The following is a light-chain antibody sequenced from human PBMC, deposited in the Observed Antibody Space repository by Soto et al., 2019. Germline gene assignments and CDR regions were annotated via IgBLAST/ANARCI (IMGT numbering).Light chain of an antibody. CDR1: QSVSSY. CDR3: QHRNNWPWT. Sequence: DIVLPQSPAPLSLSPGQTSTLSCRASQSVSSYLAWYQQKAGQAPRLLIYEGSNRATGIPTRFSGSGSGTDFTLTISGLEPEDFAVYYCQHRNNWPWTFGQGTKV. CDR2: EGS. V-gene: IGKV3-11*01. J-gene: IGKJ1*01.